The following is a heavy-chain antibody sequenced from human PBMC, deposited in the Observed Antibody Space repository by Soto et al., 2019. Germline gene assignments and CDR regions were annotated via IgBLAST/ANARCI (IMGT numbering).Heavy chain of an antibody. J-gene: IGHJ6*02. Sequence: SVKVSCKASGFTFTSSAVQWVRQARGQRLEWIGCIVVGSGNTNYAQKFQERVTITRDMSTSTAYMELSSLRSEDTAVYYCAADYNWNYNYYYYGMDVWGQGTTVTVSS. CDR3: AADYNWNYNYYYYGMDV. V-gene: IGHV1-58*01. CDR1: GFTFTSSA. CDR2: IVVGSGNT. D-gene: IGHD1-7*01.